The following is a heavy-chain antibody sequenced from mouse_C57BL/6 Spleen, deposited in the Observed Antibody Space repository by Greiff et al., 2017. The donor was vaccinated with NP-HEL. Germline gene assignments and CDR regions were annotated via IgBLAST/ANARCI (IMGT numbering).Heavy chain of an antibody. CDR2: IYPGDGDT. V-gene: IGHV1-82*01. J-gene: IGHJ4*01. D-gene: IGHD1-1*01. CDR1: GYAFSSSW. CDR3: AREEYYGSSPNYYAMDY. Sequence: VQLQQSGPELVKPGASVKISCKASGYAFSSSWMNWVKQRPGKGLEWIGRIYPGDGDTNYNGKFKGKATLTADKSSSTAYMQLSSLTSEDSAVYFCAREEYYGSSPNYYAMDYWGQGTSVTVSS.